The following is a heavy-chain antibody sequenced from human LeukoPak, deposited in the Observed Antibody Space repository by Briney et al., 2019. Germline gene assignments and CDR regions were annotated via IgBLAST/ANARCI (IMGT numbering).Heavy chain of an antibody. D-gene: IGHD4-17*01. V-gene: IGHV4-34*01. CDR1: GGSFSGYY. CDR3: AREAVTKFYFDY. J-gene: IGHJ4*02. CDR2: INHSGST. Sequence: SENLSLTCAVYGGSFSGYYWSWIRQPPGKGLEWIGEINHSGSTNYNPSLKSRVTISVDTSKNQFSLKLSSVTAADTAVYYCAREAVTKFYFDYWGQGTLVTVPP.